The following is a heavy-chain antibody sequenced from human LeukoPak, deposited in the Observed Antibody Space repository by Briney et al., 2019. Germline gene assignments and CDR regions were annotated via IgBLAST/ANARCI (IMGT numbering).Heavy chain of an antibody. CDR3: AKGVVAATNAAYYGMDV. CDR2: ISYDESGK. V-gene: IGHV3-30*18. J-gene: IGHJ6*02. D-gene: IGHD2-15*01. Sequence: GGSLRLSCAASGFTFSNYGMHWVRQAPGKGLEWVAVISYDESGKYYADSVKGRFTISRDNSKNTLYLQMNSLRPEDTAVYYCAKGVVAATNAAYYGMDVWGQGTTVTVSS. CDR1: GFTFSNYG.